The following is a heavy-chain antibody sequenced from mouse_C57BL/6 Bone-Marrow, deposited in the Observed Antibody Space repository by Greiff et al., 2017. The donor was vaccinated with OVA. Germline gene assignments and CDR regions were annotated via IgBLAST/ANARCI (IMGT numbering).Heavy chain of an antibody. V-gene: IGHV1-61*01. CDR1: GYTFTSYW. D-gene: IGHD1-1*01. J-gene: IGHJ4*01. CDR3: ARNYYGSSLYAMDY. Sequence: VQLQQPGAELVRPGSSVKLSCKASGYTFTSYWMDWVKQRPGQGLECIGNIYPSDSETQYNQKFKDKATLTVDKSSSTAYMQLSSLTSEDSAVYYCARNYYGSSLYAMDYWGQGTSVTVSS. CDR2: IYPSDSET.